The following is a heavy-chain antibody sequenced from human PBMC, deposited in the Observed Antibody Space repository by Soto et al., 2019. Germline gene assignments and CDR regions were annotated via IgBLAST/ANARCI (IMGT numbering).Heavy chain of an antibody. V-gene: IGHV4-59*08. D-gene: IGHD3-10*01. J-gene: IGHJ6*02. CDR3: ARHCPPLLYGSGPSGV. CDR2: IYSCGST. Sequence: QVQLQESGPGLVRPSETLSLTCTVSGGSISNSYWSWIRQSPEKGLEWIGYIYSCGSTNNNPSHNSRDTISVDTSKNQFALKLSSLSAADTAVYYCARHCPPLLYGSGPSGVWGQGTTGTVA. CDR1: GGSISNSY.